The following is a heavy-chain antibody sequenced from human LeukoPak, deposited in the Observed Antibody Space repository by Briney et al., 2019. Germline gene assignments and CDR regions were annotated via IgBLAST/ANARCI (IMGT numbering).Heavy chain of an antibody. CDR2: ISSSGSTI. CDR1: GFTFSSYE. CDR3: ARGVLLGDYYDSSGYALDAFDI. V-gene: IGHV3-48*03. J-gene: IGHJ3*02. D-gene: IGHD3-22*01. Sequence: GGSLRLSCAASGFTFSSYEMNWVRQAPGKGLEWVSYISSSGSTIYYADSVKGRFTISRDNAKNSLYLQMNSLRAEDTAVYYCARGVLLGDYYDSSGYALDAFDIWGQGTMVTVSS.